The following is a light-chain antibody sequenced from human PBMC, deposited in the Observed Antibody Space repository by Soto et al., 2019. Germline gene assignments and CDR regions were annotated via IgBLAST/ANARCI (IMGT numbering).Light chain of an antibody. CDR3: QQYNNWPPWT. Sequence: EIVLTQSPATLSLSPGETVTLSCWASQSFSGYIGWYQQKTGQAPRLLIYADSNRATGIPARFSGSGSGTDFTLTISSLEPEDFAVYYCQQYNNWPPWTFGQGTKVDI. CDR1: QSFSGY. J-gene: IGKJ1*01. CDR2: ADS. V-gene: IGKV3-11*01.